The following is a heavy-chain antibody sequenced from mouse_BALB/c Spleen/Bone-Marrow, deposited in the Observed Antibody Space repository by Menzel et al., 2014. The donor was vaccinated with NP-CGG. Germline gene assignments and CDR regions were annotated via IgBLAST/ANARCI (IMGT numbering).Heavy chain of an antibody. D-gene: IGHD2-1*01. V-gene: IGHV4-1*02. J-gene: IGHJ3*01. CDR1: GFDFSRYW. CDR2: INPDSSTI. CDR3: ARPGWGNHVFVY. Sequence: EVKLVKSGGGLVQPGGSLKLSCAASGFDFSRYWMSWVRQAPGKGLEWIGEINPDSSTINYTPSLKDKFIISRDNAKNTLYLQMSKVRSEDTALYYCARPGWGNHVFVYWGQGTLVTVST.